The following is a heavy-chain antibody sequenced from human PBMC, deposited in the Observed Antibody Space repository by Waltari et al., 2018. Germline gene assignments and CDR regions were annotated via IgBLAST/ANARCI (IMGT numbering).Heavy chain of an antibody. Sequence: QLQLQESGPGLVKPSETLSLTCTVSGGSVSTTSYSWAWVRQSPGKGLEWIGTFYYPGNIYYNPSLPSRVTISVDSPQNHLSLRLSSVTAADTAVYYCARLSGYCDDTGCYGHYAMDVWGQGTTVTVSS. CDR2: FYYPGNI. CDR3: ARLSGYCDDTGCYGHYAMDV. J-gene: IGHJ6*02. CDR1: GGSVSTTSYS. V-gene: IGHV4-39*02. D-gene: IGHD2-2*01.